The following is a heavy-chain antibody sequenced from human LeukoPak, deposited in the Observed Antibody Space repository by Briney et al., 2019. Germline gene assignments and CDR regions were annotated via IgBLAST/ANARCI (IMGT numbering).Heavy chain of an antibody. CDR2: INHSGST. CDR1: GGSFSGYY. D-gene: IGHD2-2*01. CDR3: AGGYCSSTSCYGVYYYYMDV. J-gene: IGHJ6*03. Sequence: SETLSLTCAVYGGSFSGYYWSWIRQPPGKGLEWIGEINHSGSTNYNPSLKSRVTISVDTSKNQFSLKLSSVTAADTAVYYCAGGYCSSTSCYGVYYYYMDVWGKGTTVTVSS. V-gene: IGHV4-34*01.